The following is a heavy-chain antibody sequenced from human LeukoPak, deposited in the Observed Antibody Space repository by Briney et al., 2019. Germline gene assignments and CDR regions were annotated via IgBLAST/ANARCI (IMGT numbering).Heavy chain of an antibody. CDR2: IYYSGNT. CDR3: ARLKEGIDY. D-gene: IGHD3-10*01. CDR1: GGSISSSSYF. J-gene: IGHJ4*02. V-gene: IGHV4-39*01. Sequence: SETLSLTCTVSGGSISSSSYFWGWIRQPPGEGLEWIGRIYYSGNTYYNPSLKSQITISVDTSKNQFSLKLSSVTAADTAVYYCARLKEGIDYWGQGTLVTVSS.